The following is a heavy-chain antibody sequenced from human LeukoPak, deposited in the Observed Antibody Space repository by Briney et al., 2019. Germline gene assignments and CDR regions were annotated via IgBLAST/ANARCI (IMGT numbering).Heavy chain of an antibody. Sequence: QPGGSLRLSCAASGFTFSSYGMHWVRQAPGKGLEGVAFIRYDGSNKYYADSVKGRFTISRDNSKNTLYLQMNSLRAEDTAVYYCAKVSLSRAINYYYYYMDVWGKGTTVTVSS. J-gene: IGHJ6*03. CDR1: GFTFSSYG. CDR2: IRYDGSNK. CDR3: AKVSLSRAINYYYYYMDV. V-gene: IGHV3-30*02.